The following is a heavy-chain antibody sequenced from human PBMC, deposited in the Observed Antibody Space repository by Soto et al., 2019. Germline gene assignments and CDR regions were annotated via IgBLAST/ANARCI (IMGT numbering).Heavy chain of an antibody. CDR2: ISSTDSTM. Sequence: PGGSLRLSCAASGFTVSIYEMNWVRQAPEKGLEWVSYISSTDSTMYYSASVKGRFTISRDNAKNSLYLQMNSLRAEDTAVYYCARTRYECRSISCRNYYYGLDVWGQGTTVTVSS. D-gene: IGHD2-2*01. CDR3: ARTRYECRSISCRNYYYGLDV. CDR1: GFTVSIYE. V-gene: IGHV3-48*03. J-gene: IGHJ6*02.